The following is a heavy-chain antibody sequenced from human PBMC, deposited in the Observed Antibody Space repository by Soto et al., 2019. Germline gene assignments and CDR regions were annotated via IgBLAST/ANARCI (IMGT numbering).Heavy chain of an antibody. V-gene: IGHV4-30-2*01. CDR3: ARGPVGATGYSYGMDV. CDR1: GGSISSAGYS. CDR2: IYHSGST. J-gene: IGHJ6*02. D-gene: IGHD1-26*01. Sequence: RSLTCTFSGGSISSAGYSWSWFRQPPGKGQEWIGSIYHSGSTSYNPSIKGRVTISVDRSKNQFSRKLSSVTAADTAVYYCARGPVGATGYSYGMDVGGQGTTVTVFS.